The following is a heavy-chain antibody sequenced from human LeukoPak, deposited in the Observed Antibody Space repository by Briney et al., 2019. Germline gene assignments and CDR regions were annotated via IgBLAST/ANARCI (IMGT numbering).Heavy chain of an antibody. Sequence: TGGSLRLSCSASGFTFNSCPVHWVRHAPGKGLEYVSGISRNGGSTYYADSVKGRFTISRDNSKNTLYLQMSSLRAEDTAVYYCVKESGFMVAPNSAFDIWGQGTMVTVPS. CDR3: VKESGFMVAPNSAFDI. CDR1: GFTFNSCP. J-gene: IGHJ3*02. D-gene: IGHD4/OR15-4a*01. V-gene: IGHV3-64D*06. CDR2: ISRNGGST.